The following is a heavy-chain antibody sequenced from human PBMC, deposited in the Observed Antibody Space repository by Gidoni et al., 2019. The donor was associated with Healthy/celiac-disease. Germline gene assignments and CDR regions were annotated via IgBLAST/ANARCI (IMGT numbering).Heavy chain of an antibody. Sequence: QVQLQQWGAGLLKPSETLSLPCAVYGGSFSGYYWSWIRQPPGKGLEWIGEINHSGSTNYNPSLKSRVTISVDTSKNQFSLKLSSVTAADTAVYYCARGRVRGLGYYYGMDVWGQGTTVTVSS. CDR2: INHSGST. J-gene: IGHJ6*02. V-gene: IGHV4-34*01. CDR1: GGSFSGYY. CDR3: ARGRVRGLGYYYGMDV. D-gene: IGHD3-10*01.